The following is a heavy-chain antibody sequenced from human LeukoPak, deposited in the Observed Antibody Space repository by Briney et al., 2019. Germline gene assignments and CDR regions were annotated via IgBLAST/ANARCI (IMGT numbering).Heavy chain of an antibody. CDR1: GFPFIEYS. D-gene: IGHD1-1*01. CDR2: IGIDSGNT. V-gene: IGHV3-48*01. Sequence: GGSLRLSCTASGFPFIEYSMNRVRRAPGKGLEWISYIGIDSGNTKYADSVRGRFTISTDKAKNSLYLQMNSLRVEDTAVYYCARDHNYAFDNWGQGTLVSVAS. J-gene: IGHJ4*02. CDR3: ARDHNYAFDN.